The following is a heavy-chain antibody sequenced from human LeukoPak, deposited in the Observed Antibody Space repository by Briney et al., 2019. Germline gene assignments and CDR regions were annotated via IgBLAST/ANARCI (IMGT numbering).Heavy chain of an antibody. J-gene: IGHJ4*02. CDR1: GFTFSSYG. CDR2: ISYDGSNK. CDR3: AKDSIPVVVVAATFDY. D-gene: IGHD2-15*01. V-gene: IGHV3-30*18. Sequence: HPGRSLRLSCAASGFTFSSYGMHWVRQAPGKGLEWVAVISYDGSNKYYADSVKGRFTISRDNSKNTLYLQMNSLRAEDTAVYYCAKDSIPVVVVAATFDYWGQGTLVTVSS.